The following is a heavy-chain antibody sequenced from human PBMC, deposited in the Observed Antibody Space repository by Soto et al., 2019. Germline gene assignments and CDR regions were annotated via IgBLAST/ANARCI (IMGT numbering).Heavy chain of an antibody. D-gene: IGHD3-9*01. J-gene: IGHJ5*01. CDR1: GFNFNDYY. V-gene: IGHV3-11*06. Sequence: PGGSLRLSCAASGFNFNDYYMSCIRQAPGKGLEYIAYISSLNHYNNYADSVKGRFTISIDNAKNSLQLQMSSLRSEDTAVYYCLRRVSRRYFASWARRSPVTVSA. CDR3: LRRVSRRYFAS. CDR2: ISSLNHYN.